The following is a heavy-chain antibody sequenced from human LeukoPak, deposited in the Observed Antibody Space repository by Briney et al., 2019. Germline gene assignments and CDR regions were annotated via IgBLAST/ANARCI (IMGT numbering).Heavy chain of an antibody. Sequence: PRGSLRLSCEASGFTFSRYWMSWVRQAPGKGLEWVANIKEDGSEMYCVDSVKGRFTISRDNAKNSLYLQINSLRAEDTAVYYCAREGNYNFDNWGQGTLVTVSS. V-gene: IGHV3-7*01. CDR1: GFTFSRYW. D-gene: IGHD4-11*01. J-gene: IGHJ4*02. CDR3: AREGNYNFDN. CDR2: IKEDGSEM.